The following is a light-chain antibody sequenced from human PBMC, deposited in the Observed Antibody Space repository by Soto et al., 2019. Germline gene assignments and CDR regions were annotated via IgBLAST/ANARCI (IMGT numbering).Light chain of an antibody. CDR2: CAS. J-gene: IGKJ1*01. Sequence: EIVMTQSPATLSVSPGARATLSCRARQSVSSTLAWYQQKPGQSPRLLIYCASTRATGSPAGFSGSGSGTDFTLTISSLQSEDVAVYYCQQYDNWPRTFGQGTKVDI. CDR1: QSVSST. CDR3: QQYDNWPRT. V-gene: IGKV3D-15*01.